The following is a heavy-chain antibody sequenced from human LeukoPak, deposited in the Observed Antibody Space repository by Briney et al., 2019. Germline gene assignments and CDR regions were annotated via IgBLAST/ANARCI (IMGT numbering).Heavy chain of an antibody. V-gene: IGHV4-39*01. D-gene: IGHD3-22*01. J-gene: IGHJ4*02. CDR2: IYYSGST. CDR1: GGSISSGGYY. CDR3: ARAPLPRKYYYDSSGYPN. Sequence: KPSETLSLTCAVSGGSISSGGYYWGWIRQPPGKGLEWIGSIYYSGSTYYNPSLKSRVTISVDTSKNQFSLKLSSVTAADTAVYYCARAPLPRKYYYDSSGYPNWGQGTLVTVSS.